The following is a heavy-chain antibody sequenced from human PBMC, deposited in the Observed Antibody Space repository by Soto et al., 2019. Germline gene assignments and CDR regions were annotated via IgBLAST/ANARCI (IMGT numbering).Heavy chain of an antibody. Sequence: QVQLVQSGAEVKKPGASVKVSCKASGYTFTSYGISWVRQAPGQGLEWMGWISAYNGNTNYAQKLQGRVTMTTDTSTSTAYMELRSMRSDDTAVYYCARFYARRRITGTPYAFDIWGQGTMVTVSS. V-gene: IGHV1-18*01. CDR1: GYTFTSYG. CDR2: ISAYNGNT. D-gene: IGHD1-20*01. J-gene: IGHJ3*02. CDR3: ARFYARRRITGTPYAFDI.